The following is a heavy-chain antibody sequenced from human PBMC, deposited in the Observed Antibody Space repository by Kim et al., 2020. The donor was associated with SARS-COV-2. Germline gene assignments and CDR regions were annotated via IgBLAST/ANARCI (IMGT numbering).Heavy chain of an antibody. J-gene: IGHJ3*02. CDR2: INHSGST. V-gene: IGHV4-34*01. Sequence: SETLSLTCAVYGGSFSGYYWSWIRQPPGKGLEWIGEINHSGSTNYNPSLKSRVTISVDTSKNQFSLKLSSVTAADTAVYYCARRGMIAHAFDIWGQGTMVTVSS. CDR3: ARRGMIAHAFDI. D-gene: IGHD3-22*01. CDR1: GGSFSGYY.